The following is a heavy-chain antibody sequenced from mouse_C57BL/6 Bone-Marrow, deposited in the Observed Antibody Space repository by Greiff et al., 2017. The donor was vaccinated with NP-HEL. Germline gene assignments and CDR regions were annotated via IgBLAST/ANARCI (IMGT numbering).Heavy chain of an antibody. J-gene: IGHJ3*01. V-gene: IGHV1-82*01. CDR1: GYAFSSSW. Sequence: QVQLQQSGPELVKPGASVKISCKASGYAFSSSWMNWVKQRPGKGLEWIGRIYPGDGDTNYNGKFKGKATLTADKSSSTAYMQLSSLTSEDSAVYFWASEAAWFAYWGQGTLVTVSA. CDR2: IYPGDGDT. CDR3: ASEAAWFAY.